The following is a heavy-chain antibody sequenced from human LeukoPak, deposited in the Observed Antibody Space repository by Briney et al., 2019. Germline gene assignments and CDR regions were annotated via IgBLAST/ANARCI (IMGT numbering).Heavy chain of an antibody. Sequence: GSLRLCCAASGFTFSSYGMSWVRQAPGKGLEWVASIKQDGSEKYYVDSVKGRFTSSREKAKNSLYLQMNSLRAEDTAVYYCARDLQLFSTTSDYYYYMDVWGKGTTVTVSS. CDR3: ARDLQLFSTTSDYYYYMDV. D-gene: IGHD1-26*01. J-gene: IGHJ6*03. V-gene: IGHV3-7*01. CDR1: GFTFSSYG. CDR2: IKQDGSEK.